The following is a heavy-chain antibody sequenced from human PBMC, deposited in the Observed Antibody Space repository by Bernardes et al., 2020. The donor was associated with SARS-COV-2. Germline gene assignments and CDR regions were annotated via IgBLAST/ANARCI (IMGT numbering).Heavy chain of an antibody. J-gene: IGHJ4*02. V-gene: IGHV3-21*01. Sequence: GGSLRLSCAASGFTFRNYAMTWVRQAPGRGLEWISTISANGAGTHYADSVKGRFTISRDNAKNSLYLQMNSLRAEDTAVYFCARESDWNYVFDYWGQGTLVTVSS. CDR1: GFTFRNYA. CDR2: ISANGAGT. CDR3: ARESDWNYVFDY. D-gene: IGHD1-7*01.